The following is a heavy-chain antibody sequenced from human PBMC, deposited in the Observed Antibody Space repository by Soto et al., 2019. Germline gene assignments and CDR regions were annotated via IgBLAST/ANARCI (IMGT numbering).Heavy chain of an antibody. Sequence: GESLKISCAASGFTFSSYAMHWVRQAPGKGLEYVSAISSNGGSTYYANSVKGRFTISRDNSKNTLYLQMGSLRAEDMAVYYCARAAKGVAGMIYFQHWGQGTLVTVSS. V-gene: IGHV3-64*01. J-gene: IGHJ1*01. CDR2: ISSNGGST. D-gene: IGHD6-19*01. CDR1: GFTFSSYA. CDR3: ARAAKGVAGMIYFQH.